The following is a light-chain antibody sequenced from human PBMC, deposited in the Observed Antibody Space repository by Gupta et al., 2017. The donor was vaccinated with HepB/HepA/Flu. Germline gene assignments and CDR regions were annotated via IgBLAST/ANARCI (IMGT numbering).Light chain of an antibody. Sequence: EIVMTQSPATLSVSPGERATLSCRASQSISGSLAWYQQKPGQAPRLLIYGASTGATDVPASFSGSGSGTEYTLTISSLQSEDFAIYYCQQDKDWPLTFGGGTKVEIK. V-gene: IGKV3-15*01. CDR3: QQDKDWPLT. CDR1: QSISGS. J-gene: IGKJ4*01. CDR2: GAS.